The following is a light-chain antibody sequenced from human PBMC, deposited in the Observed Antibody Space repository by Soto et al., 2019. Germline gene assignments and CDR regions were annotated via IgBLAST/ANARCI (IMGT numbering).Light chain of an antibody. Sequence: DIEMTQSPPTLSASVGDRVAITCRASQSISGWLAWYQQKPGRAPKLLIFGASTLQSGVPSRFSGSGSGTDFTLTISSLQPEDFATYFCQKLNAYPPWTFGQGTKVDI. CDR3: QKLNAYPPWT. CDR1: QSISGW. CDR2: GAS. J-gene: IGKJ1*01. V-gene: IGKV1-9*01.